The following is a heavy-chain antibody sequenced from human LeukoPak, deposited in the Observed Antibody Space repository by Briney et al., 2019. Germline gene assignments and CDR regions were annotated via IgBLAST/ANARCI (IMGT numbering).Heavy chain of an antibody. V-gene: IGHV4-39*01. J-gene: IGHJ5*02. Sequence: SQTLSLTCTVSGGSISTSGIYWGWIRQPPGTGLEWIGTIYYSGSTYFNPSLKSRVTVSVDTSKNQFSPRLTSVTAADTAVYYCARMYYYDSSGHYGYNWFDPWGQGTLVTVSS. CDR1: GGSISTSGIY. D-gene: IGHD3-22*01. CDR3: ARMYYYDSSGHYGYNWFDP. CDR2: IYYSGST.